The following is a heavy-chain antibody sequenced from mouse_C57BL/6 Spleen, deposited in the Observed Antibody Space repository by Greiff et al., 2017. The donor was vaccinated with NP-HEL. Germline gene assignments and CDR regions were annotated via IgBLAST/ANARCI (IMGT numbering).Heavy chain of an antibody. V-gene: IGHV5-17*01. CDR1: GFTFSDYG. D-gene: IGHD2-5*01. CDR2: ISSGSSTI. Sequence: VQLKESGGGLVKPGRSLKLSCAASGFTFSDYGMHWVRQAPEKGLEWVAYISSGSSTIYYADTVKGRFTISRDNAKNTLFLQMTSLRAEDTAMYYCARRGSNYDVYYYAMDYWGQGTSVTVSS. J-gene: IGHJ4*01. CDR3: ARRGSNYDVYYYAMDY.